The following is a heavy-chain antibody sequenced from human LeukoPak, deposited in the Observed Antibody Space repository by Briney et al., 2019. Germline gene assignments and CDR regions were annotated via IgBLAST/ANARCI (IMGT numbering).Heavy chain of an antibody. V-gene: IGHV4-59*02. CDR2: INDRGST. CDR1: GDSVRSYY. Sequence: PSEILFLTCTVSGDSVRSYYWSWIRQPPGQGLEWLGHINDRGSTNYNPSLQGRVTISIDTSKNQFSLKVNSVTAADTAVYYCVRGSRDGSVCFEDGWHFWGQGTTLTLSS. J-gene: IGHJ6*02. D-gene: IGHD5-24*01. CDR3: VRGSRDGSVCFEDGWHF.